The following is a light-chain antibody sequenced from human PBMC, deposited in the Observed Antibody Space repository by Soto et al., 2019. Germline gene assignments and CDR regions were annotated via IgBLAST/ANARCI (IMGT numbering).Light chain of an antibody. Sequence: QSALTQPASVSGSPGQSVTISCTGTSRDVGAYDFVSWYQQPPGKAPKVMIYEVSDRPSGVSNRFSGSKSGNTASLTISGLQAEDEAHYYCSSYTSTKVLFGGGTKLTVL. CDR3: SSYTSTKVL. J-gene: IGLJ2*01. V-gene: IGLV2-14*01. CDR1: SRDVGAYDF. CDR2: EVS.